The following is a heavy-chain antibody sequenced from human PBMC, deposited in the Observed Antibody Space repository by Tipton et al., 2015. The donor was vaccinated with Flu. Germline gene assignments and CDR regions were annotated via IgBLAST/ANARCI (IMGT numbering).Heavy chain of an antibody. D-gene: IGHD2/OR15-2a*01. CDR3: ARSGDFYLNWFGP. J-gene: IGHJ5*02. CDR1: GGSISSSSFY. CDR2: IHDSGSA. V-gene: IGHV4-61*05. Sequence: LRLSCTISGGSISSSSFYWGWIRQPPGKRLEWMGHIHDSGSANYSPSLKSRVTMSVDSPKNQFSLRLTSVTAADTAVYYCARSGDFYLNWFGPWGQGTLVTVSS.